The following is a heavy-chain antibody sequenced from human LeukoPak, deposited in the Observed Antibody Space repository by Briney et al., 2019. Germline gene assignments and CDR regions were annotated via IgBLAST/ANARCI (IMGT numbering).Heavy chain of an antibody. CDR3: AKGDYYDRRDAFDI. V-gene: IGHV3-30*02. CDR2: IRNDGSNK. CDR1: GFTFSSYG. D-gene: IGHD3-22*01. J-gene: IGHJ3*02. Sequence: GGSLRLSCAASGFTFSSYGMHWVRQAPGKGLEWVAFIRNDGSNKYYADSVKGRFTISRDNSKNTLYLQMNSLRAEDTAAYYCAKGDYYDRRDAFDIWGQGTMVTVSS.